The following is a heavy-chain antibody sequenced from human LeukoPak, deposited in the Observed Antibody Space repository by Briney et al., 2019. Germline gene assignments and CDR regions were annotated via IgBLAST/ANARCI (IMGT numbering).Heavy chain of an antibody. CDR2: ISGSGGST. CDR3: ARDLKRYYYYYRDV. CDR1: GFTFSSYG. V-gene: IGHV3-23*01. J-gene: IGHJ6*03. Sequence: GGSLRLSCAASGFTFSSYGMSCVRQAPGKGLEWVSAISGSGGSTYYADSVKGRFTISRDNAKNSLYLQMNSLRAEDTAVYYCARDLKRYYYYYRDVWGKGTTVTVSS.